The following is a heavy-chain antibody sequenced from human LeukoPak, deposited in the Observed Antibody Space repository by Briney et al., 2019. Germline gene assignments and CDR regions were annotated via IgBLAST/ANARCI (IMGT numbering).Heavy chain of an antibody. CDR2: IYCSDDST. CDR3: ARDWELTY. Sequence: GASVKVSCKASGYTFITYYIHWVRQAPGQGLEWMGSIYCSDDSTIYAQKFQGRVTITSDTSTSTVYMDLSSLRSEDTAIYYCARDWELTYRGQATLVTVSS. J-gene: IGHJ4*02. CDR1: GYTFITYY. V-gene: IGHV1-46*01. D-gene: IGHD1-26*01.